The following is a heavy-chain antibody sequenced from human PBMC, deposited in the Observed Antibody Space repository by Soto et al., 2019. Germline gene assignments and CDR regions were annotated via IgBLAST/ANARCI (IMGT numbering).Heavy chain of an antibody. Sequence: PSETLSLTCAVYGGSFSSYYWSWIRQPPGKGLEWIGEINHSGSINYNPSLKSRVTISVDTSKNQFSLKLSSVTAADTAVFYCARESKWNDEYYFDYWGQGTQVTVSS. J-gene: IGHJ4*02. V-gene: IGHV4-34*01. CDR2: INHSGSI. D-gene: IGHD1-1*01. CDR1: GGSFSSYY. CDR3: ARESKWNDEYYFDY.